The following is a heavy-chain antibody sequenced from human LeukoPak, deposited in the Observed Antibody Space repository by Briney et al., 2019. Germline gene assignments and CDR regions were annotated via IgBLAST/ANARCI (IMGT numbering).Heavy chain of an antibody. V-gene: IGHV3-9*03. D-gene: IGHD4-17*01. CDR1: GFTFDDYA. CDR3: AKVQTTVTTRGAFDI. J-gene: IGHJ3*02. CDR2: ISWNSGSI. Sequence: PGGSLRLSCAASGFTFDDYAMYWVRQAPGKGLEWVSGISWNSGSIGYADFVKGRFTISRDNAKNSLYLQMNSLRAEDMALYYCAKVQTTVTTRGAFDIWGQGTMVTVSS.